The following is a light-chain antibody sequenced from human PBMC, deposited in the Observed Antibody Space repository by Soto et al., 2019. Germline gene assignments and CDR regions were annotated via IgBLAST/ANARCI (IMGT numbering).Light chain of an antibody. Sequence: EIVMTQSPPSLTVTPGEPASISCSSSQRLLHSNGNIFLDWYLQKPGQSPQLLIYLGFNRASGVPDRVSGSGAGTDFTLKISRVEAEDAVNYYCIKALQTPYTFGQGTKLEIK. CDR3: IKALQTPYT. J-gene: IGKJ2*01. V-gene: IGKV2-28*01. CDR2: LGF. CDR1: QRLLHSNGNIF.